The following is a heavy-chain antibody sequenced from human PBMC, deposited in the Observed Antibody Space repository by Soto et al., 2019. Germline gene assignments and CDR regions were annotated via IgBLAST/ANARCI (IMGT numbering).Heavy chain of an antibody. Sequence: PGGSLRLSCAASGFTFTRFSMNWVRQAPGKGLEWVSSISSTTNYIYYGDSMKGRFTISRDNAKNSLYLEMNSLRAEDTAVYYCARESEDLASNFDYWGQGTLVTVSS. J-gene: IGHJ4*02. CDR2: ISSTTNYI. CDR3: ARESEDLASNFDY. CDR1: GFTFTRFS. V-gene: IGHV3-21*06.